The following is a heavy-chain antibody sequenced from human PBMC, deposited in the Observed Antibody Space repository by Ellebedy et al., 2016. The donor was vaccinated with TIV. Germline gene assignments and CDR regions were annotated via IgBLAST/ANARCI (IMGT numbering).Heavy chain of an antibody. CDR3: AKVSGYYFDY. V-gene: IGHV4-4*07. J-gene: IGHJ4*02. D-gene: IGHD3-10*01. Sequence: MPSETLSLTCTISGGSINSYCWSWIRQPAGKGLEWIGHIYNSGSTKFSPSLKSRVTLSVDTSKNQVSLRLSSVTAADMAVYYCAKVSGYYFDYWGQGTLVTVSS. CDR2: IYNSGST. CDR1: GGSINSYC.